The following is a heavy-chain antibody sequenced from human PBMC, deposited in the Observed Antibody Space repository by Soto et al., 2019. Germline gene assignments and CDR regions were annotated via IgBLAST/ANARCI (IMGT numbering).Heavy chain of an antibody. CDR3: ARPTGYSYGLTTDYYFEY. J-gene: IGHJ4*02. CDR1: GYSFTSYC. CDR2: IYPGDSAT. D-gene: IGHD5-18*01. V-gene: IGHV5-51*01. Sequence: GESLQISCKGSGYSFTSYCIACVRQMPGKGLEWMGIIYPGDSATRYSPSFQGQVTISADKSISKAYLQWSSLKASDTAIYYCARPTGYSYGLTTDYYFEYWGKGTLVTVSS.